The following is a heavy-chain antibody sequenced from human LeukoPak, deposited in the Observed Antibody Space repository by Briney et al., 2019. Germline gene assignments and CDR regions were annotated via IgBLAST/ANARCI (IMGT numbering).Heavy chain of an antibody. CDR2: IIPIFGTA. D-gene: IGHD5-24*01. J-gene: IGHJ6*03. Sequence: SVKVSCKASGGTFSSYAISWVRQAPEQGLEWMGGIIPIFGTANYAQKFQGRVTITTDESTSTAYMELSSLRSEDTAVYYCARGIEMATTKMYYYYYMDVWGKGTTVTVSS. V-gene: IGHV1-69*05. CDR3: ARGIEMATTKMYYYYYMDV. CDR1: GGTFSSYA.